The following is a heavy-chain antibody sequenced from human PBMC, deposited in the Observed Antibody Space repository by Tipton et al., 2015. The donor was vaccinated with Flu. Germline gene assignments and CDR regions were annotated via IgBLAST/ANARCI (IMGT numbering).Heavy chain of an antibody. J-gene: IGHJ6*02. D-gene: IGHD1-7*01. Sequence: TLSLTCSVSDVSISRYYWSWIRQPPGKALEWIGYIYYSGSTDYNPSLKSRVTISVDTSTNQFSLKLKSVTAADTAVYYCARDRGEWNYEGDHYFPFGLDVWGQGITVTFSS. V-gene: IGHV4-59*01. CDR2: IYYSGST. CDR3: ARDRGEWNYEGDHYFPFGLDV. CDR1: DVSISRYY.